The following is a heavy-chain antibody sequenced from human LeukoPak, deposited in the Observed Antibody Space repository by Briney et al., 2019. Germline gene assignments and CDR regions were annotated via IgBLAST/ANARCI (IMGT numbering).Heavy chain of an antibody. CDR2: IYHSGST. Sequence: SETLSLTCTVSGYSISSGYYWGWIRQPPGKGLEWIGSIYHSGSTYYNPSLKSRVTISVDTSKNQFSLKLSSVTAADTAVYYCARDGDGWPRFHPIDYWGQGTLVTVSS. J-gene: IGHJ4*02. CDR1: GYSISSGYY. CDR3: ARDGDGWPRFHPIDY. D-gene: IGHD3-10*01. V-gene: IGHV4-38-2*02.